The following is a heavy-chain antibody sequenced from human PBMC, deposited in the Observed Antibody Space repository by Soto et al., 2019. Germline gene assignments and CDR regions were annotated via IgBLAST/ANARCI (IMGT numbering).Heavy chain of an antibody. CDR1: GYTFTSYG. CDR2: ISGYNGNT. CDR3: ARDRGYNWNYGWFDP. J-gene: IGHJ5*02. Sequence: QVQLVQSGAEVKKPGASVKVSCKASGYTFTSYGISWVRQAPGQGLEWMGRISGYNGNTNYAQKLQGRVTMTTHTSTSTAYMELRSLRSDDTAVYYCARDRGYNWNYGWFDPWGQGTLVTVSS. D-gene: IGHD1-7*01. V-gene: IGHV1-18*01.